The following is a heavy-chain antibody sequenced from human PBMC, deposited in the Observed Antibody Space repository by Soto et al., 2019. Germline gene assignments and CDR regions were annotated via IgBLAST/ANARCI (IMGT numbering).Heavy chain of an antibody. CDR2: VNPSGGHT. V-gene: IGHV1-46*01. CDR1: GDTFTDYY. Sequence: QVQLVQSGAEVKKPGASVKVSCKASGDTFTDYYIHWVRQAPGQGLEWMGTVNPSGGHTTYAQHFLGRMTMTRDTSTSTLYMELTCLTSEDTAVYYCARGGNVVVVTAALDYWGQGTLVTVSS. J-gene: IGHJ4*02. D-gene: IGHD2-21*02. CDR3: ARGGNVVVVTAALDY.